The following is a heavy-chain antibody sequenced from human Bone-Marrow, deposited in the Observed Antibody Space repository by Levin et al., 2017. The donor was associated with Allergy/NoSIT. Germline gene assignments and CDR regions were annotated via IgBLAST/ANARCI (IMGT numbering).Heavy chain of an antibody. V-gene: IGHV4-34*01. CDR3: ARSETLLRFLEWFPYYYYYMDV. CDR2: INHSGST. D-gene: IGHD3-3*01. CDR1: GGSFSGYY. Sequence: PSETLSLTCAVYGGSFSGYYWSWIRQPPGKGLEWIGEINHSGSTNYNPSLKSRVTISVDTSKNQFSLKLSSVTAADTAVYYCARSETLLRFLEWFPYYYYYMDVWGKGTTVTVSS. J-gene: IGHJ6*03.